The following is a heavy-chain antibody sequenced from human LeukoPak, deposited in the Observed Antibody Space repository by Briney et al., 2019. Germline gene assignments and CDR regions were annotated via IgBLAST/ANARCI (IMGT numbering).Heavy chain of an antibody. CDR1: GYTFTGYY. D-gene: IGHD4-17*01. J-gene: IGHJ4*02. Sequence: ASVKVSCKASGYTFTGYYMHWVRQAPGQGLEWMGWINPNSGGTNYAQKFQGRVTMTRDTSISTAYLELSRLRSDDTAVYYCARSGGLNDYGDYGTFDYWGQGTLVTVSS. CDR3: ARSGGLNDYGDYGTFDY. CDR2: INPNSGGT. V-gene: IGHV1-2*02.